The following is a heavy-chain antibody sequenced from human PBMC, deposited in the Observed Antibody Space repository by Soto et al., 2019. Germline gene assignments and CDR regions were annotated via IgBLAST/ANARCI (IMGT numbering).Heavy chain of an antibody. CDR2: INPNGGST. CDR1: GYTFTTYY. V-gene: IGHV1-46*01. Sequence: QVQLVQSGAEVKRPGASVKVSCKASGYTFTTYYMHWVRQAPGQGLELLGIINPNGGSTTYAQKFQVRGTMTRDTSTRNVYLELSSLRSEDTAVYYCARAGYCSGGTCFHGNCDYWGQGTLVTVSA. CDR3: ARAGYCSGGTCFHGNCDY. J-gene: IGHJ4*02. D-gene: IGHD2-15*01.